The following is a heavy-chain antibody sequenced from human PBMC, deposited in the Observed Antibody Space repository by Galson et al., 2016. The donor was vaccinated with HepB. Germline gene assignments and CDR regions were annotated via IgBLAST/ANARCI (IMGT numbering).Heavy chain of an antibody. Sequence: SLRLSCAASGFTFSSYGMHWVRQAPGKGLDWVALITPEGSDTYYADAVKGRFTISRDNSKNTLSLQMNSLSAGDTAIYYCASDGISSLDQGGQGILVTVSS. CDR1: GFTFSSYG. V-gene: IGHV3-30*03. CDR3: ASDGISSLDQ. J-gene: IGHJ4*02. CDR2: ITPEGSDT. D-gene: IGHD2/OR15-2a*01.